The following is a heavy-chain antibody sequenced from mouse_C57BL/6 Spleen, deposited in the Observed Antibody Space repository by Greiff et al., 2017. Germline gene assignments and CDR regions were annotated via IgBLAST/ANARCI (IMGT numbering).Heavy chain of an antibody. CDR1: GYAFTNYL. J-gene: IGHJ1*03. CDR3: AREGGNYYGSSYRYFDV. Sequence: QVQLKQSGAELVRPGTSVKVSCKASGYAFTNYLIEWVKQRPGQGLEWIGVINPGSGGTNYNEKFKGKATLTADKSSSTAYMQLSSLTSEESAVSFCAREGGNYYGSSYRYFDVWGTGTTVTVSS. CDR2: INPGSGGT. D-gene: IGHD1-1*01. V-gene: IGHV1-54*01.